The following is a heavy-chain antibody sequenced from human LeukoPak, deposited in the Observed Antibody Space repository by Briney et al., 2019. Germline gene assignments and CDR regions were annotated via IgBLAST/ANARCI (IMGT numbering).Heavy chain of an antibody. D-gene: IGHD3-16*01. Sequence: PSETLSLTCAVYGGSFSGYYWSWIRQPPGKGLEWIGEINHSGSTNYNPSLKSRVTISVDTSKNQFSLKLSSVTAADTAVYYCARALGGSPYYYYYYMDVWGKGTTVTVSS. CDR1: GGSFSGYY. V-gene: IGHV4-34*01. J-gene: IGHJ6*03. CDR3: ARALGGSPYYYYYYMDV. CDR2: INHSGST.